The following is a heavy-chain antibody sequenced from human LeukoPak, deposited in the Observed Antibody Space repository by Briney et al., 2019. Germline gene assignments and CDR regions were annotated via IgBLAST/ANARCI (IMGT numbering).Heavy chain of an antibody. J-gene: IGHJ6*02. CDR1: GFTFSSYG. CDR2: ISYDGSNK. V-gene: IGHV3-30*18. D-gene: IGHD6-13*01. CDR3: AKDLVSSSWYRSYYYYSMDV. Sequence: GGSLRLSCAASGFTFSSYGMHWVRQAPGKGLEWVAVISYDGSNKYYADSVKGRFTISRDNSKNTLYLQMNSLRAEDTAVYYCAKDLVSSSWYRSYYYYSMDVWGQGTTVTVSS.